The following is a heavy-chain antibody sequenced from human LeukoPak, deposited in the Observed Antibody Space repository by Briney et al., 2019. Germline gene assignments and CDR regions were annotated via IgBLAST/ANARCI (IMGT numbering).Heavy chain of an antibody. J-gene: IGHJ4*02. CDR3: ARDHYGSGSYYPFDY. CDR2: INPNSGGT. V-gene: IGHV1-2*02. Sequence: ASVKVSCKASGGTFSSYAISWVRQAPGQGLEWMGWINPNSGGTNYAQKFQGRVTMTRDTSISTAYMELSRLRSDDTAVYYCARDHYGSGSYYPFDYWGQGTLVTVSS. CDR1: GGTFSSYA. D-gene: IGHD3-10*01.